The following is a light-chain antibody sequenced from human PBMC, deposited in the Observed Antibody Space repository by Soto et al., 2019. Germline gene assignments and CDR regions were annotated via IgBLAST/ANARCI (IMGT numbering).Light chain of an antibody. J-gene: IGLJ1*01. CDR3: SSYTSSSTYV. V-gene: IGLV2-14*01. CDR2: DVS. Sequence: QSVLTQPASVSGSPGQSITISCTGTSSDVGGYHYVSWYQQHPGKAPKLMIYDVSNRPSGVSNRCSGSKSGNTASLTISGLQAEDEADYYCSSYTSSSTYVFGTGTKVTVL. CDR1: SSDVGGYHY.